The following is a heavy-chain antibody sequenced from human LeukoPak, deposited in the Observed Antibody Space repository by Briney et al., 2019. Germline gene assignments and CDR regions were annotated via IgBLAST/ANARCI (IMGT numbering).Heavy chain of an antibody. Sequence: SQTLSLTCAISGDSVSSNSAAWNWIRQSPSRGLEWLGRTYYRSKWYNDYAVSVKSRITINPDTSKNQFSLQLNSVTPEGTAVYYCASLEDSRGWRYFDYWGQGTLVTVSS. V-gene: IGHV6-1*01. J-gene: IGHJ4*02. CDR2: TYYRSKWYN. CDR3: ASLEDSRGWRYFDY. D-gene: IGHD6-19*01. CDR1: GDSVSSNSAA.